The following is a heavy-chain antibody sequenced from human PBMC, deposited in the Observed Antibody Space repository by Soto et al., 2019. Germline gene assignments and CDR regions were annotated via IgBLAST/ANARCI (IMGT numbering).Heavy chain of an antibody. J-gene: IGHJ6*02. V-gene: IGHV6-1*01. Sequence: PSQTLSLTCAISGDSVSRNSAAWNWIRQSPSRGLEWLGRTYYRSKWYNDYAVSVKSRITINPDTSKSQFSLQLNSVTPEDTAVYYCARDEIFGVVIRYYYYGMDVWGQGTTVTVSS. D-gene: IGHD3-3*01. CDR1: GDSVSRNSAA. CDR2: TYYRSKWYN. CDR3: ARDEIFGVVIRYYYYGMDV.